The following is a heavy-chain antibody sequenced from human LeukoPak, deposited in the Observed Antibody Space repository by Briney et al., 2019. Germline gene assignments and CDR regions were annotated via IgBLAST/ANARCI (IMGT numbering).Heavy chain of an antibody. CDR2: INPNSGGT. Sequence: ASVKVSCKASGYTFTGYYMHWVRQAPGQGLEWMGWINPNSGGTNYAQKFQGRVTMTRDTSISTAYMELSRLRSDDTAVYYCAKDREGSGGSWGAFDIWGQGTMVTVSS. D-gene: IGHD2-15*01. J-gene: IGHJ3*02. V-gene: IGHV1-2*02. CDR3: AKDREGSGGSWGAFDI. CDR1: GYTFTGYY.